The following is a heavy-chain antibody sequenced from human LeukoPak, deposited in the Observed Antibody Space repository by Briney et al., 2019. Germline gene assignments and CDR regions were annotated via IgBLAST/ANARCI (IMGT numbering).Heavy chain of an antibody. V-gene: IGHV3-23*01. J-gene: IGHJ4*02. CDR1: GFTFSSYA. CDR3: AKAAFQEPPGIAVVGTGVTNY. CDR2: ISGSGGST. D-gene: IGHD6-19*01. Sequence: PGGSLRLSCAASGFTFSSYAMSWVRQAPGKGLEWVSAISGSGGSTYYADSVKGRFTISRDNSKNTLYLQMNSLRAEDTAVYYCAKAAFQEPPGIAVVGTGVTNYWGQGTLVTVSS.